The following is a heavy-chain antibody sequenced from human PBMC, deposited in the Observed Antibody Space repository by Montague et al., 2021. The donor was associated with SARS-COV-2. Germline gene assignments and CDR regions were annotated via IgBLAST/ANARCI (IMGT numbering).Heavy chain of an antibody. CDR2: VHYTGST. CDR3: AGSLLEYYGMDV. Sequence: SETLSLTCEVSGGSISSYYWSWIRQSPGKGLEWIGYVHYTGSTKYNPSLKTRVTLSLDTPKKHCSLKLKSVTAADTAVYYCAGSLLEYYGMDVWGQGTTVTVSS. D-gene: IGHD3-3*01. J-gene: IGHJ6*02. V-gene: IGHV4-59*01. CDR1: GGSISSYY.